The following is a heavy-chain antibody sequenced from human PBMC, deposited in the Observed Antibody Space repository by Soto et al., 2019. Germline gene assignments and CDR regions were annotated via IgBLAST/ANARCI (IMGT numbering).Heavy chain of an antibody. V-gene: IGHV4-31*03. Sequence: KSSETLSLTCTVSGGSISSGGYYWSWIRQHPGKGLEWIGYIYHSGNTYYNPSLKSRVTISVDTSKNQFSLKLSSVTAADTAVYYCAREGAGYSNNSEFDPWGQATLVTVS. J-gene: IGHJ5*02. CDR3: AREGAGYSNNSEFDP. D-gene: IGHD6-13*01. CDR1: GGSISSGGYY. CDR2: IYHSGNT.